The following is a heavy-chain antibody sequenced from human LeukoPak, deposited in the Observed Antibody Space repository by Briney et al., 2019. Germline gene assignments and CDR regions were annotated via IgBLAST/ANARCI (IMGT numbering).Heavy chain of an antibody. Sequence: GGSLRLSCAASGFTFSTYTMNWVSQAPGKGLEWVSYISSTSASVYYADSVKGRFTISRDNAKNSLYLQMNSLRAEDTAVYYCASDSHNESGTYGYWGQGTLVTVSS. CDR3: ASDSHNESGTYGY. V-gene: IGHV3-48*01. J-gene: IGHJ4*02. CDR1: GFTFSTYT. D-gene: IGHD1-26*01. CDR2: ISSTSASV.